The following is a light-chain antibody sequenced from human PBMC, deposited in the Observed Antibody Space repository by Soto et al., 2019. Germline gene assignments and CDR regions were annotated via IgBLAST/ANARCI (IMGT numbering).Light chain of an antibody. CDR1: ETVATN. J-gene: IGKJ1*01. CDR2: GAS. V-gene: IGKV3-15*01. Sequence: EVVMTQSPATLSVSPGDRATLSCRASETVATNLAWYQQKPGQAPSLLISGASTRAAGISDRFRGSGSGTEFTLTISSLRSEDSAIYYCQQYFEWPPMTFGQGTKVEI. CDR3: QQYFEWPPMT.